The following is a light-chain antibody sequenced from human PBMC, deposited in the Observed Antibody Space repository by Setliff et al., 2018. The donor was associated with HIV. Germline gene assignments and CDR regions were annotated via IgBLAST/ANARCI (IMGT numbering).Light chain of an antibody. V-gene: IGLV2-23*02. J-gene: IGLJ2*01. Sequence: LTQPASVSGSPGQSITISCTGTSNDIWTYLLVSWYQQHPGRAPKLILYDVNKWPSGVSHRFSGSKSGNTASLTISGLQADDEAHYYCCAYAGNSDLIFGGGTKVTVL. CDR1: SNDIWTYLL. CDR2: DVN. CDR3: CAYAGNSDLI.